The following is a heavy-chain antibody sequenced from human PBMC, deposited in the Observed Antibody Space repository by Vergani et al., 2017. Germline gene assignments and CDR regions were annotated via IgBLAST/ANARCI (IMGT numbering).Heavy chain of an antibody. V-gene: IGHV1-2*04. CDR2: INPNSGGT. J-gene: IGHJ5*02. Sequence: QVQLVQSGAEVKKPGASVKVSCKASGYTFTGYYMHWVRQAPGQGLEWMGWINPNSGGTNYAQKFQGWVTMTRDTSISTAYMELSRLRSDDTAVYYCARDGXDYYGSGSYYNVVWFDPWGQGTLVTVSS. D-gene: IGHD3-10*01. CDR1: GYTFTGYY. CDR3: ARDGXDYYGSGSYYNVVWFDP.